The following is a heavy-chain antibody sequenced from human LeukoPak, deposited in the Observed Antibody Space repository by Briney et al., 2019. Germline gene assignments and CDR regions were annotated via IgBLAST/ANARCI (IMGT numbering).Heavy chain of an antibody. V-gene: IGHV4-4*07. D-gene: IGHD3-10*01. CDR1: VCSNISYY. CDR2: IYTSGST. CDR3: AREVTMVRGDRDWFDP. J-gene: IGHJ5*02. Sequence: PSGTLPLTCPVTVCSNISYYCSWLRPPAGQGLAWIGRIYTSGSTNYNPSLKSRVTMSVDTSKNQFSLKLSSVAAADTAVYYCAREVTMVRGDRDWFDPWGQGTLVTVSS.